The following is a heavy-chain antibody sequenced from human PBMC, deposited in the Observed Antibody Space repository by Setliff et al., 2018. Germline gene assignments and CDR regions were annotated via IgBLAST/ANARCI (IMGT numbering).Heavy chain of an antibody. CDR3: AKESLAINTRWFDP. Sequence: SETLSLTCTVSGDSISSGSYYWTWIRQPAGKRLEWIGRVYNSGTTYNAFFASRVTMSIDTSKNQFSLNLNSVTAADTALYYCAKESLAINTRWFDPWGQGILVTSPQ. CDR1: GDSISSGSYY. V-gene: IGHV4-61*02. CDR2: VYNSGT. J-gene: IGHJ5*02. D-gene: IGHD3-3*02.